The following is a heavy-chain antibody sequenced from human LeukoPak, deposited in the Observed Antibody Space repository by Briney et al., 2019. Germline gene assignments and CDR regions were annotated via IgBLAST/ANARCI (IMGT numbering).Heavy chain of an antibody. CDR1: GFTFNNYA. CDR3: ARDPTVEMAFDI. D-gene: IGHD5-24*01. J-gene: IGHJ3*02. Sequence: GGSLRLSCAASGFTFNNYAMHWVRQAPGQGLEWMGWINPNSGGTNYAQKFQGRVTMTRDTSISTAYMELSRLRSDDTAVYYCARDPTVEMAFDIWGQGTMVTVSS. CDR2: INPNSGGT. V-gene: IGHV1-2*02.